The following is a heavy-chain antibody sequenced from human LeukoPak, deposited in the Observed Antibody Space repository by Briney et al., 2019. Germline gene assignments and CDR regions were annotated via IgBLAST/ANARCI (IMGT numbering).Heavy chain of an antibody. J-gene: IGHJ3*02. CDR1: GGSISSYY. CDR2: IYYSGST. CDR3: ARDSGYGLPIDAFDI. Sequence: PSETLSLTCTVSGGSISSYYWSWLQQPPGKGLEWLGYIYYSGSTNYNPSLKSRVTISVDTSKNHFSLKLSSVAAADTAVYYCARDSGYGLPIDAFDIWGQGTMVTVSS. D-gene: IGHD5-12*01. V-gene: IGHV4-59*01.